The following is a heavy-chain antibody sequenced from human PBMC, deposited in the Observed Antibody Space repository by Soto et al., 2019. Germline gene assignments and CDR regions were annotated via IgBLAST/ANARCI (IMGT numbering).Heavy chain of an antibody. D-gene: IGHD3-3*01. J-gene: IGHJ6*02. V-gene: IGHV1-18*04. CDR3: ARVLRFLEWFPPRPYGMDV. Sequence: QVQLVQSGAEVKKPGASVKVSCKASGYTFTSYGISWVRQAPGQGLEWMGWISAYNGNTNYAQKLQGRVTMTTDTSTSTAYMELRSLRSDDTAVYYCARVLRFLEWFPPRPYGMDVWGQGTTVTVSS. CDR2: ISAYNGNT. CDR1: GYTFTSYG.